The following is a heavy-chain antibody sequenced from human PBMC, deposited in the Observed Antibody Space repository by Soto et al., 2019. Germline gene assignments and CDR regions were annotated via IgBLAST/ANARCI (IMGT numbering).Heavy chain of an antibody. CDR2: INPINGNT. Sequence: GASVKVSCKTSGFTFTNFFMHWVRQAPGQGLEWMGIINPINGNTSFAQKFRGRVTITRDTSTSTVYMELNSLISEDTAVYSCARDLSYGDFDYWGQGTLVTVSS. V-gene: IGHV1-46*01. CDR1: GFTFTNFF. D-gene: IGHD4-17*01. CDR3: ARDLSYGDFDY. J-gene: IGHJ4*02.